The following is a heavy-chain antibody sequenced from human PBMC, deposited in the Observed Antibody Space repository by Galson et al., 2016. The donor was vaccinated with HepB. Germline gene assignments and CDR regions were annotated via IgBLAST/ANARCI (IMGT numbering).Heavy chain of an antibody. V-gene: IGHV4-31*03. CDR1: GGSISSDGYY. D-gene: IGHD1-14*01. CDR3: AHYNTFYWFDP. Sequence: LSLTCSVSGGSISSDGYYWSWIRQHPGRGLEWVGYIYKSGSTYYNPALKSRVTISLDTSKNQFSLKLTSVTAADTAVYYCAHYNTFYWFDPWGQGTLVTVSS. CDR2: IYKSGST. J-gene: IGHJ5*02.